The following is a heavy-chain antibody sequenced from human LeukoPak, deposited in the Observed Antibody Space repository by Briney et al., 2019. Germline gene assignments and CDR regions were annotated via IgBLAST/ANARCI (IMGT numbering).Heavy chain of an antibody. Sequence: SETLSLTCTVSGGSISSSTHYWGWIRQPPGKGLEWIGTIYHSGGTYQNPSLKSRVTISVDTSKNQFSLKLSSVTAADTAVYYCATLAAGGTIWGQGTLVTVSS. J-gene: IGHJ4*02. V-gene: IGHV4-39*07. D-gene: IGHD6-13*01. CDR2: IYHSGGT. CDR1: GGSISSSTHY. CDR3: ATLAAGGTI.